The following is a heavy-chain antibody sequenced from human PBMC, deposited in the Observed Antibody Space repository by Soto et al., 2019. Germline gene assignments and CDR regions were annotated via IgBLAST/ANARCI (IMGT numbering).Heavy chain of an antibody. J-gene: IGHJ4*02. D-gene: IGHD2-2*01. CDR2: IYYSGST. CDR3: ARGRSSTSPYPIRY. V-gene: IGHV4-31*03. Sequence: QVQLQESGPGLVKPSQTLSLTCTVSGGSISSGGYYWSWIRQHPGKGLEWIGYIYYSGSTYYNPSLTSRVTISVDTSKNQFSLKLSSVTAADTAVYYCARGRSSTSPYPIRYWGQGTLVTVSS. CDR1: GGSISSGGYY.